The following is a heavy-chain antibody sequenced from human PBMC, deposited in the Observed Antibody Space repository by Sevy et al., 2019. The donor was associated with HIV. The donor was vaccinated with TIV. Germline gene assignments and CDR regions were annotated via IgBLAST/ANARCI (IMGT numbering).Heavy chain of an antibody. V-gene: IGHV3-30*18. Sequence: GSLRLSCEASGFSFSRYGMHWVRQVAGKGLEWVAVISFDGDNKYYSDSVRGRFAISRDNSENTMHLQMNNLRLDDTAVYYCAKGLSSIYPYSMDVWGQRTTVTVSS. CDR2: ISFDGDNK. J-gene: IGHJ6*02. CDR3: AKGLSSIYPYSMDV. CDR1: GFSFSRYG. D-gene: IGHD3-16*01.